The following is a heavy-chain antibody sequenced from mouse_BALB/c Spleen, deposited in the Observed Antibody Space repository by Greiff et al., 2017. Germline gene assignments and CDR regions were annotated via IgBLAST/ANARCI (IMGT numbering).Heavy chain of an antibody. CDR1: GFNIKDTY. V-gene: IGHV14-3*02. J-gene: IGHJ4*01. CDR3: AREGYWGAMDY. Sequence: EVKLQQSGAELVKPGASVKLSCTASGFNIKDTYMHWVKQRPEQGLEWIGRIDPANGNTKYDPKFQGKATITADTSSNTAYLQLSSLTSEDTAVYYCAREGYWGAMDYWGQGTSVTVSS. D-gene: IGHD2-3*01. CDR2: IDPANGNT.